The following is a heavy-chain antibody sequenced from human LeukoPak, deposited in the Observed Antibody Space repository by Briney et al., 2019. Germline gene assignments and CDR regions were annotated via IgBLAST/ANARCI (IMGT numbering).Heavy chain of an antibody. V-gene: IGHV3-74*01. CDR1: GFTFSTYW. J-gene: IGHJ4*02. D-gene: IGHD2-21*01. CDR2: IDTDGSST. CDR3: AIVGDSSDFDY. Sequence: PGGSLRLSCAASGFTFSTYWMHWVRQAPGKGLVWVSLIDTDGSSTPYADSVKGRFTISRDNAKNTLYLQMNSLRAEDTAVYYCAIVGDSSDFDYWGQGTLVTVSS.